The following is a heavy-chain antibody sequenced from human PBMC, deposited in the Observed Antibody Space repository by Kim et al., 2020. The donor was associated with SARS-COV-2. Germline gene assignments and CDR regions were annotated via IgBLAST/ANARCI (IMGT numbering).Heavy chain of an antibody. Sequence: GGSLRLSCAASGFTFSSYAMHWVRQAPGKGLEWVAVISYDGSNKYYADSVKGRFTNSRDNSKNTLYLQMNSLRAEETAVYYCARDWYDSSGYSRGIDYWGQGTLVTVSS. CDR3: ARDWYDSSGYSRGIDY. CDR2: ISYDGSNK. V-gene: IGHV3-30*04. D-gene: IGHD3-22*01. J-gene: IGHJ4*02. CDR1: GFTFSSYA.